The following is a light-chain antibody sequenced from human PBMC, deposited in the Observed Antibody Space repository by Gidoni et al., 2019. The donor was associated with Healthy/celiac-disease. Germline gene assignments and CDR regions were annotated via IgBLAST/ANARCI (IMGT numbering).Light chain of an antibody. J-gene: IGKJ5*01. CDR1: QSVSSH. V-gene: IGKV3-11*01. CDR2: DAS. Sequence: EIVLTQSPATLSLSPGERATLSCRASQSVSSHLAWYQQKPGQAPRLLIYDASNRATGIPARFSGSGSVTDFTLTISSLEPEDFAVYYCQQRSNWPPEATFGQGTRLEIK. CDR3: QQRSNWPPEAT.